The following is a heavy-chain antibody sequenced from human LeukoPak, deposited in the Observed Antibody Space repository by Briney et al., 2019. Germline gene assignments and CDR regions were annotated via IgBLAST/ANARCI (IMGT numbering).Heavy chain of an antibody. CDR1: GYTLTELS. CDR3: ARDFGGGTVYYYYYYMDV. D-gene: IGHD3-16*01. Sequence: ASVKVSCKVSGYTLTELSMHWVRQAPGKGLEWMGGFDPEDGETIYAQKFQGRVTMTEDTSTDTAYMELSSLRSEDTAVYYCARDFGGGTVYYYYYYMDVWGKGTTVTVSS. J-gene: IGHJ6*03. V-gene: IGHV1-24*01. CDR2: FDPEDGET.